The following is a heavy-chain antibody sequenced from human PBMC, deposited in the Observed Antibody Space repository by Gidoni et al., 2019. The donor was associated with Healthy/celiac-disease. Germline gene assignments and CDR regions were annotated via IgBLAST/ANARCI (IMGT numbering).Heavy chain of an antibody. CDR1: GFTFSSSG. CDR2: IWYDGSNK. J-gene: IGHJ4*02. V-gene: IGHV3-33*01. CDR3: ARSIVGATTLFDDSGKSRTDEFDY. D-gene: IGHD1-26*01. Sequence: QVQLVESGGGVVQPGRSLRLSCAASGFTFSSSGMHWVRQAPGKGLEWVAVIWYDGSNKYYADSVKGRFTISRDNSKNTLYLQMNSLRAEDTAVYYCARSIVGATTLFDDSGKSRTDEFDYWGQGTLVTVSS.